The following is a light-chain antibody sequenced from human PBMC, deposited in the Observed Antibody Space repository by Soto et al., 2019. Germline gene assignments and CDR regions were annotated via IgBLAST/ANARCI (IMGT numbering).Light chain of an antibody. CDR3: QQYNNWPWT. Sequence: EIVMTQSPATLSVSPGERATLSCRASHTINSNLAWYQQKPGQSPRLLIYGASTRATGIPARFSGSGSGTEFTLTISSPQSEDFAVYYCQQYNNWPWTFGQGTKVEIK. V-gene: IGKV3-15*01. J-gene: IGKJ1*01. CDR2: GAS. CDR1: HTINSN.